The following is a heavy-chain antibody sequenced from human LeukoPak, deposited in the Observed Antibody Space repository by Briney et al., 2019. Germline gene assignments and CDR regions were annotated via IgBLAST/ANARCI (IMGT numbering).Heavy chain of an antibody. CDR3: AREVLWFGELSYFDP. D-gene: IGHD3-10*01. Sequence: SETLSLTCTVSGGSISSSSYYWGWIRQPPGKWLEWIGSIDYSGGTYYNPSLKSRVTISVDTSKNQFSLKLSSVTAADTDVYYCAREVLWFGELSYFDPWGQGVLVTVSS. V-gene: IGHV4-39*07. CDR1: GGSISSSSYY. J-gene: IGHJ4*02. CDR2: IDYSGGT.